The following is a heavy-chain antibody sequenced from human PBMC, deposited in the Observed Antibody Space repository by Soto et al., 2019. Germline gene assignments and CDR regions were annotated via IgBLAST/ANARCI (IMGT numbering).Heavy chain of an antibody. Sequence: QVQLVESGGGVVQPGRSLRLSCAASGFTFSSYAMHWVRQAPGKGLEWVAVISYDGSNKYYADSVKGRFTISRDNSQNTLYLQMNSLRAEDTAVYYCARDRFSGEGATTADYWGQGTLVTVSS. D-gene: IGHD1-26*01. CDR2: ISYDGSNK. V-gene: IGHV3-30-3*01. J-gene: IGHJ4*02. CDR3: ARDRFSGEGATTADY. CDR1: GFTFSSYA.